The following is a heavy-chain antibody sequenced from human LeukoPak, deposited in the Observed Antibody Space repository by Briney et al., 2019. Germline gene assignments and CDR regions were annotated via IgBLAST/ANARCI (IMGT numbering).Heavy chain of an antibody. CDR2: IIPVLNIT. J-gene: IGHJ6*02. CDR3: ARDQGLTAPPPYGLDV. D-gene: IGHD5-18*01. V-gene: IGHV1-69*04. CDR1: GGTFSTSA. Sequence: ASVNVSCKTSGGTFSTSAITWVRQAPGQGLEWMGRIIPVLNITTYAQRFQGRVTITAGTSTSTVYMELSSLRSEETAVYYCARDQGLTAPPPYGLDVWGQGTTVIVSS.